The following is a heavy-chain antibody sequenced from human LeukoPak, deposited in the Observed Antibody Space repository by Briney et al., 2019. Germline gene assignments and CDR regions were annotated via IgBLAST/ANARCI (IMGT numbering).Heavy chain of an antibody. J-gene: IGHJ4*02. D-gene: IGHD3-10*01. CDR2: ISASGNYK. CDR3: ATKAAPSRANPFDY. V-gene: IGHV3-21*01. Sequence: PGGSLRLSCAASGFTLSTYTINWVRQAPGKGLEWVSSISASGNYKYFTASVRGRFTVSRDNAKNSLYLQMDSLRAEDTAVYYCATKAAPSRANPFDYWGQGTLVTVSS. CDR1: GFTLSTYT.